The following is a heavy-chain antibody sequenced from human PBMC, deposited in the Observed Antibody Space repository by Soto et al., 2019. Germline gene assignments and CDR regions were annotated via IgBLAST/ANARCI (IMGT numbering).Heavy chain of an antibody. CDR1: GFTFSSYA. CDR2: ISGSGGST. V-gene: IGHV3-23*01. CDR3: AKAQNYCSGGSCYYY. D-gene: IGHD2-15*01. J-gene: IGHJ4*02. Sequence: EVQLLESGGGLVQPGGSLRLSCAASGFTFSSYAMSWVRQAPGKGLEWVSAISGSGGSTYYADSVKGRFTISRDNSKNTLYLRMNSLRAEDTAVYYCAKAQNYCSGGSCYYYWGQGTLVTVSS.